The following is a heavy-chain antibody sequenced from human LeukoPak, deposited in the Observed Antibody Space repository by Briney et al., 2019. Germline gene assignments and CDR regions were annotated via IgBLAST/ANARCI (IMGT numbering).Heavy chain of an antibody. CDR2: INPNSGGT. J-gene: IGHJ5*02. CDR1: GYTFTGYY. Sequence: GASVKVSCKASGYTFTGYYMHWVRQAPGQGLEWMGWINPNSGGTNYAQKFQGTVTMTRGTSISTGYMELSRLRSDDTAVYYCARGGVVPAAIPMDWFDPWGQGTLVTVSS. CDR3: ARGGVVPAAIPMDWFDP. V-gene: IGHV1-2*02. D-gene: IGHD2-2*01.